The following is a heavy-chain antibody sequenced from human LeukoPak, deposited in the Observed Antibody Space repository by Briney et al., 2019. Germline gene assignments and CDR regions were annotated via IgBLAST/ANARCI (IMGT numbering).Heavy chain of an antibody. CDR3: ARPAGYCSSTSCPPGY. Sequence: GESRKISCQGSGYSFTSYWMGWVRQVPGKGLEWMGIIYPGDSDTRYSPPFQGQVTISADKSISTAYLQWSSLKASDTAMYYCARPAGYCSSTSCPPGYWGQGTLVTVSS. J-gene: IGHJ4*02. D-gene: IGHD2-2*01. CDR2: IYPGDSDT. CDR1: GYSFTSYW. V-gene: IGHV5-51*01.